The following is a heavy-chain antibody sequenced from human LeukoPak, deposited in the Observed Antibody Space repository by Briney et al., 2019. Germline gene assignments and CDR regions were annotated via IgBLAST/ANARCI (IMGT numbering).Heavy chain of an antibody. CDR1: GVSISSSNSY. D-gene: IGHD1-1*01. V-gene: IGHV4-39*01. CDR2: IYYSGNT. CDR3: ARAPGYGAAYYFDY. J-gene: IGHJ4*02. Sequence: SGTLSLTCTVSGVSISSSNSYWGWIRQPPGKGLEWIGSIYYSGNTYYNASLKSQVSISIDTSKNQFSLRLTSVTAADTAVYYCARAPGYGAAYYFDYWGQGTLVTVSS.